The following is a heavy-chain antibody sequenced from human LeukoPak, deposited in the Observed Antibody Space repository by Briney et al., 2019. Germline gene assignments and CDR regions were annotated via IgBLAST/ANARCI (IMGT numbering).Heavy chain of an antibody. CDR2: INPSDGST. CDR3: AKEAGAFYY. D-gene: IGHD1-26*01. CDR1: GYTFTSNY. Sequence: ASVKVSCKASGYTFTSNYMDWVRQTPGPGLEWMGVINPSDGSTTYAQKFQGRVTLTRDTSTTTVHMELSSLTSEDTAVYYCAKEAGAFYYWGQGTLVTVSS. J-gene: IGHJ4*02. V-gene: IGHV1-46*01.